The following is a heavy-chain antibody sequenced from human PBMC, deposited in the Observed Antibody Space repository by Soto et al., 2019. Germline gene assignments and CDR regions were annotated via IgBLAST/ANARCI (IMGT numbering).Heavy chain of an antibody. CDR1: GGSISSGDYY. V-gene: IGHV4-30-4*01. CDR3: ARWWFGEFFDY. CDR2: IYYSGST. D-gene: IGHD3-10*01. Sequence: QVQLQESGPGLVKPSQTLSLTCTVSGGSISSGDYYWSWIRQPPGKGLEWIGYIYYSGSTYYNPSLKSRVTMSVDTFKNQFSVKLSSVTAADTAVYYCARWWFGEFFDYWGQGTLVTVAS. J-gene: IGHJ4*02.